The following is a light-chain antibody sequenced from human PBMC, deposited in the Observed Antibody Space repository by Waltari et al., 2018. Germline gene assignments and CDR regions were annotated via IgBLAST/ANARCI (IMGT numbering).Light chain of an antibody. Sequence: SPGQSITISCIGTRTDIGAYNYVSWYQQYPGKAPKLMIFDVSKRPSGVSDRFSASKSANTASLTISGLQAEDEADYYCSSYTNTNTFVLFGGGTKVTVL. CDR2: DVS. CDR3: SSYTNTNTFVL. V-gene: IGLV2-14*03. J-gene: IGLJ2*01. CDR1: RTDIGAYNY.